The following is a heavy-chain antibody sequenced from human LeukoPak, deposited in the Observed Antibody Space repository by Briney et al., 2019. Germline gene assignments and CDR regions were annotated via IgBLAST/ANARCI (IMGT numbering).Heavy chain of an antibody. CDR2: IRQDGGEK. CDR1: GFTFSSHW. V-gene: IGHV3-7*01. CDR3: ATSRSCPTCYLPDY. Sequence: GGSLRLSCAASGFTFSSHWLSWVRQAPGKGLEWVANIRQDGGEKNFLDSVKGRFTISRDNAMNSLYLQMNSLRAEDTALYYCATSRSCPTCYLPDYWGQGTLVTVPS. J-gene: IGHJ4*02. D-gene: IGHD2-2*01.